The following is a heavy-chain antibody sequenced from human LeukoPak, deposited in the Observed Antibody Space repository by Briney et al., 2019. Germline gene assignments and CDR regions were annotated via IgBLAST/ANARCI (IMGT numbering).Heavy chain of an antibody. CDR1: GVSISNYY. Sequence: SETLSLTCTVSGVSISNYYWSWIRQPPGKGLEWIGYIYYSGSTNYNPSLKSRVTISVDRTKNHFSLKLSSVTAADTAVYFCARGPYSYDSSGAFDIWGQGTMVTVSS. CDR2: IYYSGST. J-gene: IGHJ3*02. CDR3: ARGPYSYDSSGAFDI. V-gene: IGHV4-59*08. D-gene: IGHD3-22*01.